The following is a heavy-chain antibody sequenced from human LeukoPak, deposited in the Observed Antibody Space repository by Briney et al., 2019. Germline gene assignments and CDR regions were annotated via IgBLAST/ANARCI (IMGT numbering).Heavy chain of an antibody. CDR1: GVIFSNYW. V-gene: IGHV3-74*01. Sequence: PGGSLRLSCAASGVIFSNYWMHWVRQAPGKGLVWVSRINRDGSSTSYADSVKGRFTISRDISKNAVYLQMNSLRAEDTAVYYCARDSYGDANFDSWGQGTLVTVSS. J-gene: IGHJ4*02. CDR3: ARDSYGDANFDS. CDR2: INRDGSST. D-gene: IGHD4-17*01.